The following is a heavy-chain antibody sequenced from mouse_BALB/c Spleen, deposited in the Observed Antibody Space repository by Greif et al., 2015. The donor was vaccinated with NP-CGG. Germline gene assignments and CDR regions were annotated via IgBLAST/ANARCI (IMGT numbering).Heavy chain of an antibody. J-gene: IGHJ4*01. CDR1: GFSLTSYG. CDR2: IWRGGST. CDR3: AKGGNYDYYYAMDY. Sequence: GQLQQSGPSLVQPSQSLSITCTVSGFSLTSYGVHWVRQSPGKGLEWLGVIWRGGSTDYNAAFMSRLSITKDNSKSXVFFKMNSLQADDTAIYYCAKGGNYDYYYAMDYWGQGTSVTVSS. V-gene: IGHV2-5-1*01. D-gene: IGHD2-1*01.